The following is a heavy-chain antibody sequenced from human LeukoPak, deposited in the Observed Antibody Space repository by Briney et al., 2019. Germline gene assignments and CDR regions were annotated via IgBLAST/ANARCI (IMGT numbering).Heavy chain of an antibody. CDR2: ISASGGST. D-gene: IGHD2-21*02. J-gene: IGHJ4*02. Sequence: PGGSLRLSCAASGFTFSSYAMSWVRQAPGKGLEWVSAISASGGSTYYADSVKGRFTISRDNSKNTLYLQMNSLRAEDTAVYYCAKDHRNIVVVTAISYWGQGTLVTVSS. V-gene: IGHV3-23*01. CDR3: AKDHRNIVVVTAISY. CDR1: GFTFSSYA.